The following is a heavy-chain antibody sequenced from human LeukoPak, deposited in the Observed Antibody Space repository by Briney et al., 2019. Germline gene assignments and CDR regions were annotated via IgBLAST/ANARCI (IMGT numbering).Heavy chain of an antibody. CDR2: IIPIFGTA. CDR3: ARASYYYDSSGYYLSYYYYYMDV. CDR1: GGTFSSYA. V-gene: IGHV1-69*13. D-gene: IGHD3-22*01. Sequence: GASVKVSCKASGGTFSSYAISWVRQAPGQGLEWMGGIIPIFGTANYAQKFQGRVTITADESTSTAYMELSSLRSEDTAVYYCARASYYYDSSGYYLSYYYYYMDVWGKGTTVTISS. J-gene: IGHJ6*03.